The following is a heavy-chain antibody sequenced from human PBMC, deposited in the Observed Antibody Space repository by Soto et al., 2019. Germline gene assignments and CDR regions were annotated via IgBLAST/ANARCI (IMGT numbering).Heavy chain of an antibody. V-gene: IGHV1-18*01. J-gene: IGHJ6*02. D-gene: IGHD2-2*01. CDR1: GYTFTSYC. Sequence: AASVKVSCKASGYTFTSYCISWVRQAPGQGLEWMGWISAYNGNTNYAQKLQGRVTMTTDTSTSTAYMELRSLRSDDTAVYYCARVYCSSTSCYSYYGMDVWGQGTTVTVSS. CDR3: ARVYCSSTSCYSYYGMDV. CDR2: ISAYNGNT.